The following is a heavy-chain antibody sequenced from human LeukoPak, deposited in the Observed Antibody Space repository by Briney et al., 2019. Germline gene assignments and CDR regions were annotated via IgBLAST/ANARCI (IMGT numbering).Heavy chain of an antibody. D-gene: IGHD4-17*01. CDR1: GFTFSSYS. J-gene: IGHJ4*02. Sequence: PGGSLRLSCAASGFTFSSYSMNWVRQAPGKGLEWVSSISSSSSYIYYADSVKGRFTISRNNAKNSLYLQMNSLRAEDTAVYYCVRGPSVERVGDHGVCDYWGQGTLVTVSS. CDR3: VRGPSVERVGDHGVCDY. CDR2: ISSSSSYI. V-gene: IGHV3-21*01.